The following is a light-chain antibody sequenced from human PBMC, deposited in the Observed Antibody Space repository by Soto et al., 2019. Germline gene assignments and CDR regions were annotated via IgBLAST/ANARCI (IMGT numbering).Light chain of an antibody. Sequence: ALTQPRSVSGSPGQSVTISCTGTSSDVGGYNYVSWYQQHPGKAPKLMIYDVGKRPSGVPDRFSGSKSDSTASLTISGLQAEDEADYYCCSYAGSYTRVFGTGTRSPS. J-gene: IGLJ1*01. CDR1: SSDVGGYNY. V-gene: IGLV2-11*01. CDR2: DVG. CDR3: CSYAGSYTRV.